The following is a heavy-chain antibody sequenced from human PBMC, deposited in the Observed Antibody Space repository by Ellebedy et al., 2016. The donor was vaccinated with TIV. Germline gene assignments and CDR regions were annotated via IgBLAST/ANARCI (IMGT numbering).Heavy chain of an antibody. V-gene: IGHV3-23*01. Sequence: PGGSLRLSCAASGFTFSKAWMSWVRQAPGKGLEWVSAITGSGGGTYYADSVKGRFTISRDNSKNTFYLHMNSLRAEDTALYYCAKGYMSPFDYWGQGNLVTVSS. D-gene: IGHD2-2*02. CDR1: GFTFSKAW. J-gene: IGHJ4*02. CDR3: AKGYMSPFDY. CDR2: ITGSGGGT.